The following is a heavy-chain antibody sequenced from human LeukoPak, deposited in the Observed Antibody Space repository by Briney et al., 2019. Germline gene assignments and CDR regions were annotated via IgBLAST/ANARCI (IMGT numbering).Heavy chain of an antibody. Sequence: SETLSLTCTVSGGSISSGSYYWSWIRQPAGKGLEWIGRIYTSGSTNYNPSLKSRVTISVDTSKNQFSLKLSSVTAADTAVYYCARGIGLAILYYFDYWGQGTLVTVSS. D-gene: IGHD3/OR15-3a*01. CDR3: ARGIGLAILYYFDY. CDR2: IYTSGST. V-gene: IGHV4-61*02. J-gene: IGHJ4*02. CDR1: GGSISSGSYY.